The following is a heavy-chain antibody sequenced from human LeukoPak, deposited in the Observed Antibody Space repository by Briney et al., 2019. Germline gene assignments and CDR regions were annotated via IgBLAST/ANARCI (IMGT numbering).Heavy chain of an antibody. CDR2: IKQDGSEK. Sequence: GGSLRLSCAASGFTFSSYSMNWVRQAPGKGLEWVANIKQDGSEKDYVDSVKGRFTISRDNAKNSLYLQMNSLRAEDTAVYYCARDYNYYYGMDVWGQGTTVTVSS. CDR3: ARDYNYYYGMDV. D-gene: IGHD2-2*02. CDR1: GFTFSSYS. J-gene: IGHJ6*02. V-gene: IGHV3-7*01.